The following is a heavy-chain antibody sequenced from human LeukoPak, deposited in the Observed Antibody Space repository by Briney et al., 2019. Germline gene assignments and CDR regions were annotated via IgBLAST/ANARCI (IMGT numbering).Heavy chain of an antibody. J-gene: IGHJ3*02. CDR2: VSAYNDNT. CDR1: DYTFTPYG. CDR3: ARTRDAIDI. V-gene: IGHV1-18*01. Sequence: ASVKVSCKASDYTFTPYGISWVRQAPGQGLEWMGWVSAYNDNTNYAQKLQGRVTMTADTSTSTAYMELRSLRSDDTAVYYCARTRDAIDIWGQGTMVTVSS.